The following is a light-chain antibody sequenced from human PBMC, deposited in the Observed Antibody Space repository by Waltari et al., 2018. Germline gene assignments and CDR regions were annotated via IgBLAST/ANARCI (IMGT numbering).Light chain of an antibody. Sequence: EIVMTQSPATLSVSPGERATLSCRASQSVSSNFAWYQQKPGQAPRLLSYAASTRATGIPARFSGSGSGTEFTLTISSLQSEDFAVYYCQQFNNWPITFGQGTRLEIK. V-gene: IGKV3-15*01. CDR2: AAS. CDR1: QSVSSN. CDR3: QQFNNWPIT. J-gene: IGKJ5*01.